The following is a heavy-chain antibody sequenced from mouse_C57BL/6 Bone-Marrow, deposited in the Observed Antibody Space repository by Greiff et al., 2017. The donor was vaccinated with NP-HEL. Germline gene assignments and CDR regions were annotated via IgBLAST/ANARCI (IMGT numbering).Heavy chain of an antibody. CDR1: GFTFSDYY. D-gene: IGHD2-5*01. CDR2: ISNGGGST. Sequence: EVQLQESGGGLVQPGGSLKLSCAASGFTFSDYYMYWVRQTPEKRLEWVAYISNGGGSTYYPDTVKGLFTISKDNAKNTLYLQMSRLKSEDTAMYYCASDYSNYVSAAMDYWGQGTSVTVSS. J-gene: IGHJ4*01. V-gene: IGHV5-12*01. CDR3: ASDYSNYVSAAMDY.